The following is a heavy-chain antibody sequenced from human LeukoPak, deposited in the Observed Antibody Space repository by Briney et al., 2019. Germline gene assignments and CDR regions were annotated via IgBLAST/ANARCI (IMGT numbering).Heavy chain of an antibody. CDR3: VRDRDATPDDVRDY. Sequence: VASVKVSCKASGYTFITSGITWVRQAPGHGLKWMGWISPFNGKIRFAEEFQDRLTMTTDTPTRTAYMVLRSLRSDDTAVYYCVRDRDATPDDVRDYWGQGTLVTVSS. V-gene: IGHV1-18*01. CDR2: ISPFNGKI. D-gene: IGHD2-21*02. CDR1: GYTFITSG. J-gene: IGHJ4*02.